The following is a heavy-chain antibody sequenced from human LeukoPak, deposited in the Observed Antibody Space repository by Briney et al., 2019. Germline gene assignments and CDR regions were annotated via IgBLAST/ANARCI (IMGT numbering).Heavy chain of an antibody. J-gene: IGHJ3*02. Sequence: SVKVSCKASGGTFSSYAISWVRQAPGRGLEWMGGIIPIFGTANYAQKFQGRVTITADESTSTAYMELSSLRSEDTAVYYCASLNFTMVRGVMFAFDIWGQGTMVTVSS. D-gene: IGHD3-10*01. CDR2: IIPIFGTA. CDR1: GGTFSSYA. V-gene: IGHV1-69*01. CDR3: ASLNFTMVRGVMFAFDI.